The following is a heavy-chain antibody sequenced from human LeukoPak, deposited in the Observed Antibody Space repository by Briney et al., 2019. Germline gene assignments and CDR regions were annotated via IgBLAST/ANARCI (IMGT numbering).Heavy chain of an antibody. CDR3: ARETFALWSGLPGSFDY. CDR2: IYYSGST. J-gene: IGHJ4*02. Sequence: SETLSLTCTVSGGSISSSSYYWGWIRQPPGKGLEWIGSIYYSGSTYYNPSLKSRVTISVDTSKNQFSLKLSSVTAADTAVYYCARETFALWSGLPGSFDYWGQGTLVTVSS. V-gene: IGHV4-39*07. D-gene: IGHD3-3*01. CDR1: GGSISSSSYY.